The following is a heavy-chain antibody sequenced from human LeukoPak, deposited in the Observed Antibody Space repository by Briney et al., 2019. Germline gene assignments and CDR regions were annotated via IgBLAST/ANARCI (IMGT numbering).Heavy chain of an antibody. J-gene: IGHJ4*02. V-gene: IGHV3-23*01. Sequence: GGSLRLSCAASGFTFSSYAMSWVRQGPGKGLEWVSSISIGGSSTFYADSVRGRFTISRDNSKNTVSLQMNSLRAEDSAIYYCAKDSGKFYFDYWGQRALVTVSS. D-gene: IGHD1-26*01. CDR1: GFTFSSYA. CDR2: ISIGGSST. CDR3: AKDSGKFYFDY.